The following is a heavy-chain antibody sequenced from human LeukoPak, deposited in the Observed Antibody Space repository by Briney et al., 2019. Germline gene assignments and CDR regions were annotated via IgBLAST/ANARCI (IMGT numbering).Heavy chain of an antibody. J-gene: IGHJ4*02. Sequence: GGSLRLSCTASRFTVSANYMSWVRQAPGKGLEWIAYLSSSGSAFSYADSVKGRFTIARDNAKNSVYLEMNSLRADDTAVYYCARSARLMKGVVEVTALDDWGQGTLVTVSS. D-gene: IGHD3-3*01. CDR2: LSSSGSAF. V-gene: IGHV3-11*04. CDR1: RFTVSANY. CDR3: ARSARLMKGVVEVTALDD.